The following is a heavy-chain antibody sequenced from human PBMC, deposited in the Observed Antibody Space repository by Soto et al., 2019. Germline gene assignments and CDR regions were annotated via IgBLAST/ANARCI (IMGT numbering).Heavy chain of an antibody. Sequence: GASVKVSCKASGGTFSSYAISWVRQAPGQGLEWMGGIIPIFGTANYAQKFQGRVTITADESTSTAYMELSSLRSEDTAVYYCARSYSNDHYYYYYGMDVWGQGTTVTVSS. J-gene: IGHJ6*02. CDR2: IIPIFGTA. CDR3: ARSYSNDHYYYYYGMDV. V-gene: IGHV1-69*13. CDR1: GGTFSSYA. D-gene: IGHD4-4*01.